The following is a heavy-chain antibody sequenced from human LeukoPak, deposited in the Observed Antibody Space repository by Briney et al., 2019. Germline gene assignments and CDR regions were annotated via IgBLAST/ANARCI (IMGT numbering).Heavy chain of an antibody. Sequence: PSETLSLTCAVYGGSFSGYYWSWVRQPPGKGLEWIGEINHSGSTNYNPSLKSRVTISVDTSKNQCALKLSSVTAADTGVYYCAPDWGCYEFWSGYLNWFDPWGQGTLVTVSS. D-gene: IGHD3-3*01. V-gene: IGHV4-34*01. CDR2: INHSGST. J-gene: IGHJ5*02. CDR1: GGSFSGYY. CDR3: APDWGCYEFWSGYLNWFDP.